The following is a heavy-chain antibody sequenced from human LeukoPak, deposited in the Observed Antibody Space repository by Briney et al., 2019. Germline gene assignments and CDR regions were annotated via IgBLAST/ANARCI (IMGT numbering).Heavy chain of an antibody. CDR2: ISSSASTI. CDR1: GFTFTTYW. J-gene: IGHJ6*03. Sequence: PGGSLRLSCAASGFTFTTYWMTWVRQAPGKGLEWVSYISSSASTIYYADSVKGRFTISRDNAKNSLYLQMNSLRAEDTAVYYCARGHTVAGYYYYYYIDVWGKGTTVTISS. CDR3: ARGHTVAGYYYYYYIDV. V-gene: IGHV3-48*04. D-gene: IGHD6-19*01.